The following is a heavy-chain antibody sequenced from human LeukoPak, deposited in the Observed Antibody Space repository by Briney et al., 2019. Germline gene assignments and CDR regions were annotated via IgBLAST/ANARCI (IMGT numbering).Heavy chain of an antibody. CDR3: ARGRYGYGPFDY. J-gene: IGHJ4*02. V-gene: IGHV5-51*01. CDR2: IYPGDSDA. Sequence: PGESLKISCKGSGYSFTTYWVAWMRQMPGKGLEWMGIIYPGDSDARYSPSFQGQVIIAADTSISTAYLQWSSLEASDTAMYYCARGRYGYGPFDYWGQGTLVTVSS. CDR1: GYSFTTYW. D-gene: IGHD5-18*01.